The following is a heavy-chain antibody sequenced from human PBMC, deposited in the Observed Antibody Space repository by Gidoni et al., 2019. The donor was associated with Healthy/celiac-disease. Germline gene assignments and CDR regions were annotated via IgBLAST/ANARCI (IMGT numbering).Heavy chain of an antibody. V-gene: IGHV3-15*01. Sequence: EVQLVESGGGLVKPGGSLRLSCAASGFTFSTAWMSWVRQAPGKGLEWVGRIKSKTDGGTTDYAAPVKGRFTISRDDSKNTLYLQMNSLKTEDTAVYYCTLDSSGWYFPYYYYYGMDVWGQGTTVTVSS. J-gene: IGHJ6*02. D-gene: IGHD6-19*01. CDR2: IKSKTDGGTT. CDR3: TLDSSGWYFPYYYYYGMDV. CDR1: GFTFSTAW.